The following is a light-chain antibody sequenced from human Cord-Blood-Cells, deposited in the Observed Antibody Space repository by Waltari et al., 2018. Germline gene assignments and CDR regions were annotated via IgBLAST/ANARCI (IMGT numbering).Light chain of an antibody. CDR1: SSNVGGYNY. Sequence: SALTQPASVSGSPGQSITICCTVTSSNVGGYNYVSWYQQHPGKAPKLMIYDVSKRPSGVSNRFSGSKSGNTASLTISGLEAEDEDDYYCSSYTSNSTFVFGGGTKLNVL. J-gene: IGLJ2*01. V-gene: IGLV2-14*01. CDR3: SSYTSNSTFV. CDR2: DVS.